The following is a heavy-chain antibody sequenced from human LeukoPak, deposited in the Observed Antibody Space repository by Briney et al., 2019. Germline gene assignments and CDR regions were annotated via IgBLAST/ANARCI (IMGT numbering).Heavy chain of an antibody. J-gene: IGHJ5*02. CDR2: ISPGGGTT. CDR3: AKGQYYDSSGYWFDP. Sequence: GGSLRLSCAVSGFAFGSEAMSWVRQSPARGLEWVASISPGGGTTYYADSVKDRFTISRDNAKNSLYLQMNSLRAEDTALYYCAKGQYYDSSGYWFDPWGQGTLVTVSS. CDR1: GFAFGSEA. D-gene: IGHD3-22*01. V-gene: IGHV3-23*01.